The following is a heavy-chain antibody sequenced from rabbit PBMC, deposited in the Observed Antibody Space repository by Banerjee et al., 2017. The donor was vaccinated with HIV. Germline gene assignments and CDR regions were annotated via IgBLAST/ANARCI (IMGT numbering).Heavy chain of an antibody. CDR3: ARALSSTYDVGRGYYIYIPNYFNL. D-gene: IGHD1-1*01. V-gene: IGHV1S45*01. CDR2: IYAGSVDSI. Sequence: QEQLVESGGGLVQPEGSLTLTCTASGFSFSSTYWICWVRQTPGKGLEWIACIYAGSVDSIYYASWAKGRFTISKTSSTTVTLQMTSLTAADTATYFCARALSSTYDVGRGYYIYIPNYFNLWGQGTLVTVS. CDR1: GFSFSSTYW. J-gene: IGHJ4*01.